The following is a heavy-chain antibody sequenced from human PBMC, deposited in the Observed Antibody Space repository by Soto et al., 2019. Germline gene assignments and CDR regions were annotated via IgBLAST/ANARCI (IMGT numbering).Heavy chain of an antibody. D-gene: IGHD3-22*01. CDR2: ISSTGMKE. J-gene: IGHJ4*02. CDR1: GFSFSDYP. Sequence: QVQLVESGGGVVQPGRSLSLSCAASGFSFSDYPMHWVRQAPGKGLEWVASISSTGMKEYYGDSVKGRLTISRDTSKNTLYLQSSSLRAEDTAVYYCARESWYSDSSGNYYSNYFDSWGQGTLVTVSS. V-gene: IGHV3-30*04. CDR3: ARESWYSDSSGNYYSNYFDS.